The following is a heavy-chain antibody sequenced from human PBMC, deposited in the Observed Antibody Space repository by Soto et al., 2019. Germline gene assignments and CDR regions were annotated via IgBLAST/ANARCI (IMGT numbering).Heavy chain of an antibody. D-gene: IGHD2-15*01. Sequence: PSVKVSCTVSGYTLTELSMHWVRQAPGKGLEWMGGFDPEDGETIYAQKFQGRVTMTEDTSTGTAYMELSSLRSEDTAVYYCARSQGGSSSLDIYYYHHYGLAVWGQRTTVTVSS. CDR1: GYTLTELS. CDR2: FDPEDGET. CDR3: ARSQGGSSSLDIYYYHHYGLAV. V-gene: IGHV1-24*01. J-gene: IGHJ6*02.